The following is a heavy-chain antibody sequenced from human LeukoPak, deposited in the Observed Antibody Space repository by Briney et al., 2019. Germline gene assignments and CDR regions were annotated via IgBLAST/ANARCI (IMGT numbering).Heavy chain of an antibody. CDR2: IYYSGST. CDR3: ARHDCSSTSRHFDY. CDR1: GGSISSYY. Sequence: SETLSLTCTVSGGSISSYYWSWIRQPPGKGLEWIGYIYYSGSTNYNPALKRRVTISVDTTKNQYSLKLSSVTAADTAVYYCARHDCSSTSRHFDYWGQGTLVTVSS. V-gene: IGHV4-59*01. D-gene: IGHD2-2*01. J-gene: IGHJ4*02.